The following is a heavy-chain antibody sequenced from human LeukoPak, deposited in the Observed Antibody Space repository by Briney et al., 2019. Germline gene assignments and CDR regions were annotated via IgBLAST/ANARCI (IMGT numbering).Heavy chain of an antibody. CDR1: GGSVSSGSYY. CDR2: IYYSGST. D-gene: IGHD6-19*01. CDR3: ARDQGRDSSGWAGYYYYYGMDV. Sequence: SETLSLTCIVSGGSVSSGSYYWSWIRQPPGKGLEWIGYIYYSGSTTYNPSLKSRVTISVDASKNQFSLKLSSVTAADTAVYYCARDQGRDSSGWAGYYYYYGMDVWGQGTTVTVSS. J-gene: IGHJ6*02. V-gene: IGHV4-61*01.